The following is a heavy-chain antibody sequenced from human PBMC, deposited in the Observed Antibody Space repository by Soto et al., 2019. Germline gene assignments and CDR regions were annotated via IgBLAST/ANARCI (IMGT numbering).Heavy chain of an antibody. CDR3: ARDHIVLVPAPTLPNATGF. CDR2: IWYDGSNK. J-gene: IGHJ6*02. D-gene: IGHD2-2*01. Sequence: GGSLRLSCAASGFTLSSYGMHWVRQAPGKXLEWVAVIWYDGSNKYYADSVKGRFTISRDNSKNTLYLQMNSLRAEDTAVYYCARDHIVLVPAPTLPNATGFRGPGTTVT. CDR1: GFTLSSYG. V-gene: IGHV3-33*01.